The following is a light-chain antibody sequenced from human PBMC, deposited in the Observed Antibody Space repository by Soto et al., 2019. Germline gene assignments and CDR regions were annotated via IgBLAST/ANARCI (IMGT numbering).Light chain of an antibody. CDR3: QQYNNWPPLT. CDR2: DTF. J-gene: IGKJ4*01. V-gene: IGKV3-15*01. CDR1: QSVSNN. Sequence: EIVMTQSPATLSVSPGERATLSCRASQSVSNNLAWYQQKPGQAPRLLIYDTFTRATGIPDRFRGSGSGTEFTLTISSLQSEDFAVYYCQQYNNWPPLTFGGGTKVEIK.